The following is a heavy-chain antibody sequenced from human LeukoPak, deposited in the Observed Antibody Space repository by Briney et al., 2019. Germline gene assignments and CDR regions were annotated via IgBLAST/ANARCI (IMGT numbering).Heavy chain of an antibody. CDR2: IYYSGST. CDR3: ARHWLTDAFGI. V-gene: IGHV4-59*08. CDR1: GGSISSYY. J-gene: IGHJ3*02. Sequence: SEALSLTCTVSGGSISSYYWSWIRQPPGKGLEWIGYIYYSGSTNYNPSLKSRVTISVDTSKNQFSLKLSSVTAADTAVYYCARHWLTDAFGIWGQGTMVTVSS. D-gene: IGHD6-19*01.